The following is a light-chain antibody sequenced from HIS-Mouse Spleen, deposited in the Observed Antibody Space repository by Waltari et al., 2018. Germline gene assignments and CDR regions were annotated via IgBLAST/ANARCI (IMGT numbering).Light chain of an antibody. CDR1: QGISSY. CDR3: QQINSYPPT. V-gene: IGKV1-9*01. Sequence: DIQLTQSPSFLSASVGDRVTITRRASQGISSYLAWYQQKPGKSPKLLFYAASTLQSRVPSRFSGSGSETEFALTISSLQPEDFATYYCQQINSYPPTFGQGTKVEIK. CDR2: AAS. J-gene: IGKJ1*01.